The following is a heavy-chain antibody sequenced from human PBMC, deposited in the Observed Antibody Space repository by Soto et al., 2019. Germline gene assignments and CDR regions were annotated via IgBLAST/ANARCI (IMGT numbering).Heavy chain of an antibody. CDR3: ATSYGSGYRAFDF. CDR2: VNPILSMS. Sequence: QVQLVQSGAEVKRPGSSVKVSCKASGDTFNFYSINWVRQAPGLGLEWMGRVNPILSMSNYAQRFQGRVTMTEDKSTSTAYMELSDLRPEDTAIYYCATSYGSGYRAFDFWGQGALVTVSS. J-gene: IGHJ4*02. V-gene: IGHV1-69*04. CDR1: GDTFNFYS. D-gene: IGHD2-2*03.